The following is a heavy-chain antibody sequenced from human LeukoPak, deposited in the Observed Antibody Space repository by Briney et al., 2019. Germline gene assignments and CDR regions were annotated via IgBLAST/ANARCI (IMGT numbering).Heavy chain of an antibody. V-gene: IGHV4-34*01. CDR2: INHSGST. CDR1: GGSLSGYY. J-gene: IGHJ4*02. CDR3: ARARCSGGSCYVDY. D-gene: IGHD2-15*01. Sequence: SETLSLTCVVSGGSLSGYYWSWIRQPPGKGPEWIGEINHSGSTNYNPSPMSRVTISVERSKNQFSLKLSSVTAADTAVYYCARARCSGGSCYVDYWGQGTLVTVSS.